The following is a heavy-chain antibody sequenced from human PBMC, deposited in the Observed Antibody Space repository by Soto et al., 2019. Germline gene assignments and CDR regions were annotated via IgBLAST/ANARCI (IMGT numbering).Heavy chain of an antibody. V-gene: IGHV4-34*01. D-gene: IGHD1-1*01. CDR1: GGSVSSGSYY. CDR3: ARVERGTATTVVDAFDI. J-gene: IGHJ3*02. Sequence: QVQLQQWGAGLLKPSETLSLTCAVYGGSVSSGSYYWSWIRQPPGKGLEWIGEMSHSCGTHFNPSLKSRVTISVDTSKNQFSLKMSSVTAADTSLYYCARVERGTATTVVDAFDIWGPGTMVTVSS. CDR2: MSHSCGT.